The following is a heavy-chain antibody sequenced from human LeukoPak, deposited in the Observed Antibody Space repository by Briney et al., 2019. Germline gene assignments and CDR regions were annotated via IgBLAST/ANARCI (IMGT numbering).Heavy chain of an antibody. J-gene: IGHJ4*02. D-gene: IGHD6-19*01. CDR2: ITTSSDYM. CDR3: ARKGLAVAAGLDY. V-gene: IGHV3-21*01. Sequence: PGGSLRLSCAASGFTFSTYNMAWVRQAPGKGLEWVSSITTSSDYMYYADSLRGRFTTSRDNANNSLYLQMNSLRAEDTAIYFCARKGLAVAAGLDYWGQGTLVTVSS. CDR1: GFTFSTYN.